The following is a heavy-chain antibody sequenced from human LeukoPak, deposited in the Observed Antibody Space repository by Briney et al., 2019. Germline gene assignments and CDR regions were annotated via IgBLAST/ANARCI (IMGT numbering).Heavy chain of an antibody. CDR1: GFTFSNAC. CDR2: IKSKTDGGTT. Sequence: GGSLRLSCAASGFTFSNACVNWVRQAPGKGLEWVGRIKSKTDGGTTDYAAHVKGRFTISRDDSKNTLYLQMNSLKTEDTAVYYCTTRSHDYSKLGGSAWGQGTLVTVSS. V-gene: IGHV3-15*01. CDR3: TTRSHDYSKLGGSA. J-gene: IGHJ5*02. D-gene: IGHD4-11*01.